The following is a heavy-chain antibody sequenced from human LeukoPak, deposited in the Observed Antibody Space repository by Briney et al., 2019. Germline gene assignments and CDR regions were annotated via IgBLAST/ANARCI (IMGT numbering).Heavy chain of an antibody. V-gene: IGHV4-59*11. J-gene: IGHJ4*02. D-gene: IGHD2-2*02. Sequence: SETLSLTCTVSGGSISSHYWSWIRQPPGKGLEWIGYIYYSGSTNYNPSLKSRVTISVDTSKNQFSLKLSSVTAADTAVYYCARGPIQYYSSTSCHRDFDYWGQGTLVTVSS. CDR3: ARGPIQYYSSTSCHRDFDY. CDR2: IYYSGST. CDR1: GGSISSHY.